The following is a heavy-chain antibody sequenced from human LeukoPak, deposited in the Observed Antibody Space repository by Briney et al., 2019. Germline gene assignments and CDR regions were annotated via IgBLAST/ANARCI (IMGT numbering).Heavy chain of an antibody. CDR1: GFTFSSYA. CDR2: ISGSGGST. V-gene: IGHV3-23*01. J-gene: IGHJ4*02. CDR3: AKGEGIVVVPAAVPN. Sequence: GGSLRLSXAASGFTFSSYAMSWVRQAPGKGLEWVSAISGSGGSTYYADSVKGRFTISRDNSKNTLYLQMNSLRAEDTAVYYCAKGEGIVVVPAAVPNWGQGTLVTVSS. D-gene: IGHD2-2*01.